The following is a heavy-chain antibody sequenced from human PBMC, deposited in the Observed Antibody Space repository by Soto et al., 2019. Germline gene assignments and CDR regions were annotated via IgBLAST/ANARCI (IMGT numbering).Heavy chain of an antibody. D-gene: IGHD6-19*01. CDR3: ARDGGSGWYSEYGMDV. CDR1: GGTFSSYA. CDR2: IIPIFGTA. J-gene: IGHJ6*02. V-gene: IGHV1-69*13. Sequence: SVKVSCKASGGTFSSYAISWVRQAPGQGLEWMGGIIPIFGTANYAQKFQGRVTITADESTSTAYMELSSLRSEDTAVYYCARDGGSGWYSEYGMDVWGQGTTVTVSS.